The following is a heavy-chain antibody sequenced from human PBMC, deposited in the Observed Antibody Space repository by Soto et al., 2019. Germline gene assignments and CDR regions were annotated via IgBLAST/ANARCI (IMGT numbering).Heavy chain of an antibody. V-gene: IGHV1-3*01. CDR2: INAGNGNT. CDR1: GYTFTSYA. CDR3: ARDFSYYDFWSGYYTGISNSFDY. Sequence: ASVKVSFKASGYTFTSYAMHWVRQAPGQRLEWMGWINAGNGNTKYSQKFQGRVTITRDTFASTAYMELSSLRSEDTAVYYCARDFSYYDFWSGYYTGISNSFDYWGQGTLVTVSS. J-gene: IGHJ4*02. D-gene: IGHD3-3*01.